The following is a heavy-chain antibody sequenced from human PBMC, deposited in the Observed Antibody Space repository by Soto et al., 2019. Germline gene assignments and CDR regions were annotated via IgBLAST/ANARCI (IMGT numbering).Heavy chain of an antibody. V-gene: IGHV1-8*02. CDR2: MNPINGAT. Sequence: ASVKVSCTASGYNFTAYDINWLLQASGQGLEWMGWMNPINGATGSARRFQGRVSMTRNTATGTAYLELTSLRSDDTAVDECRRGQGPRAQPGGTPYYYAIDVGS. D-gene: IGHD1-1*01. J-gene: IGHJ6*02. CDR1: GYNFTAYD. CDR3: RRGQGPRAQPGGTPYYYAIDV.